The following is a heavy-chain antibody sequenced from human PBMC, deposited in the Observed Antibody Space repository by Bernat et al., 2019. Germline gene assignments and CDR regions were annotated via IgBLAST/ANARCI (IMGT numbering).Heavy chain of an antibody. J-gene: IGHJ4*02. Sequence: QVQLQQWGAGLLKPSETLSLTCAVYGGSFSGYYWSWIRQPPGKGLEWMGEINHSGSTNYNPSLKSPVPISGDTSKNQFSLQLSSVTAADTAVYYCARSVAGVLDYWGQGTLVTVSS. CDR1: GGSFSGYY. CDR3: ARSVAGVLDY. V-gene: IGHV4-34*01. CDR2: INHSGST. D-gene: IGHD6-19*01.